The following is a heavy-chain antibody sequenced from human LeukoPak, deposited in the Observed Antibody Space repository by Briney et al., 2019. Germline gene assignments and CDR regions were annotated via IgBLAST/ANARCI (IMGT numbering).Heavy chain of an antibody. Sequence: GGSLRLSCAASGFTFSNSAMSWVRQAPGKGLEWVSTLSGSGITTYYADSVKGRFTISRDNAKKSLYLEMNNLRAEDTAVYYCATDGAGFDTWGQGVLVTVSS. V-gene: IGHV3-23*01. CDR3: ATDGAGFDT. J-gene: IGHJ5*02. CDR1: GFTFSNSA. CDR2: LSGSGITT.